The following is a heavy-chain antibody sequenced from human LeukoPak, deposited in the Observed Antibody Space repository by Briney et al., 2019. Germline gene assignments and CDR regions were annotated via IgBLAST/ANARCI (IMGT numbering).Heavy chain of an antibody. V-gene: IGHV3-23*01. J-gene: IGHJ4*02. Sequence: PGGSLRLSCAASGFTFSSYAMSWVRQAPGKGLEWVSAISGSGGSTYYADSVKGRSTISRDNSKNTLYLQMNSLRAEDTAVYYCAKDEAIAAAGTGDYWGQGTLVTVSS. D-gene: IGHD6-13*01. CDR1: GFTFSSYA. CDR2: ISGSGGST. CDR3: AKDEAIAAAGTGDY.